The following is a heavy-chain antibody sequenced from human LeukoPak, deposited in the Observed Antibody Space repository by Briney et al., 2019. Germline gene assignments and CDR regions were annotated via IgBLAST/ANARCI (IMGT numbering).Heavy chain of an antibody. D-gene: IGHD6-13*01. CDR2: ISAYNGNT. J-gene: IGHJ4*02. CDR1: GYTFTSYA. CDR3: ARDRGSSWPRFDY. Sequence: ASVKVSCKASGYTFTSYAMNWVRQAPGQGLEWMGWISAYNGNTNYAQKLQGRVTMTTDTSTSTAYMELSSLRSEDTAVYYCARDRGSSWPRFDYWGQGTLVTVSS. V-gene: IGHV1-18*01.